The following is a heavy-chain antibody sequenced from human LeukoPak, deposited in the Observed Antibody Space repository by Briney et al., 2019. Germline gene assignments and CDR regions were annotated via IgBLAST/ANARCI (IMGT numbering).Heavy chain of an antibody. J-gene: IGHJ6*03. D-gene: IGHD1-26*01. CDR3: ARGKPEYRYSGSYSMDV. Sequence: PGGSLRLSCAASGFTFSSYAMSWVRQAPGKGLEWVSYISSSGSTIYYADSVKGRFTISRDNAKNSLYPQMNSLRAEDTAVYYCARGKPEYRYSGSYSMDVWGKGTTVTISS. CDR2: ISSSGSTI. CDR1: GFTFSSYA. V-gene: IGHV3-48*03.